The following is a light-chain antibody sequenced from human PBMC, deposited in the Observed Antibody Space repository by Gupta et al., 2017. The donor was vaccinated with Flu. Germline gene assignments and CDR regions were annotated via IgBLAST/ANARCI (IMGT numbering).Light chain of an antibody. J-gene: IGKJ3*01. CDR2: GAS. CDR1: QSVSSY. CDR3: QKLINGHLLFA. V-gene: IGKV3-11*01. Sequence: EIVLTQSPATLSLSPGERATLSCKASQSVSSYLAWYRQKPGQAPRLLISGASNRATGIPAMCSGSGDGTDVTLTIISREPEDFALYYCQKLINGHLLFAFGPGTKVEFK.